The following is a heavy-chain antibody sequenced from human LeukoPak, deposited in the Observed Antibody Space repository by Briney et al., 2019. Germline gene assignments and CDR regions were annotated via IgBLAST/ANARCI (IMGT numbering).Heavy chain of an antibody. CDR3: ARSNNYYDSSGLGGY. V-gene: IGHV1-18*01. J-gene: IGHJ4*02. Sequence: ASVKVSCKAPGYTFTSYGISWVRQAPGQGLEWMGWISAYNGNTNYAQKLQGRVTMTTDTSTSTAYMELRSLGSDDTAVYYCARSNNYYDSSGLGGYWGQGTLVTVSS. D-gene: IGHD3-22*01. CDR2: ISAYNGNT. CDR1: GYTFTSYG.